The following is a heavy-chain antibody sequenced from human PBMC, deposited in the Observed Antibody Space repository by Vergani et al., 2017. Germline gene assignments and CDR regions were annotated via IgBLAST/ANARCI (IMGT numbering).Heavy chain of an antibody. J-gene: IGHJ4*02. CDR2: ISNDGSNK. CDR1: GFTFSSYG. V-gene: IGHV3-30*18. CDR3: AKVFYDSSGYYYAWSFDY. Sequence: QVQLVESGGGVVQPGRSLRLSCAASGFTFSSYGMHWVRQAPGKGLEWVAVISNDGSNKYYADSVKGRFTISRDNSKNTLYLQMNSLRAEDTAVYYCAKVFYDSSGYYYAWSFDYWGQGTLVTVSS. D-gene: IGHD3-22*01.